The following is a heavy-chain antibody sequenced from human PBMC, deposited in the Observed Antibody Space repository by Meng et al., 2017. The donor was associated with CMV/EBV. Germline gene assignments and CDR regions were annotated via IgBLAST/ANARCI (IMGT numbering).Heavy chain of an antibody. J-gene: IGHJ4*02. V-gene: IGHV3-21*01. CDR3: AREGTEESGYSYGDY. CDR1: GFTFSDYS. D-gene: IGHD5-18*01. CDR2: ISSSSSYI. Sequence: SGFTFSDYSVNWVRQAPGKGLELVSSISSSSSYIYYADSVKGRFTISRDNAKNSLYLQMNSLRAEDTAVYYCAREGTEESGYSYGDYWGQGTLVTVSS.